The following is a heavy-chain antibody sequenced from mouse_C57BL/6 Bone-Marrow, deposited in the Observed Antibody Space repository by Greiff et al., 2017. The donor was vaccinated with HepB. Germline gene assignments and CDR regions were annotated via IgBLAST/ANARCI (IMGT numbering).Heavy chain of an antibody. J-gene: IGHJ2*01. Sequence: QVQLQQSGAELARPGASVKLSCKASGYTFTSYGISWVKQSTGQGLEWIGEIYPRSGNTYYNEKFKGKATLTADKSSSTAYMELRSLTSEDSAVYFCAREGTVVARGPYWGQGTTLTVSS. CDR1: GYTFTSYG. CDR2: IYPRSGNT. CDR3: AREGTVVARGPY. V-gene: IGHV1-81*01. D-gene: IGHD1-1*01.